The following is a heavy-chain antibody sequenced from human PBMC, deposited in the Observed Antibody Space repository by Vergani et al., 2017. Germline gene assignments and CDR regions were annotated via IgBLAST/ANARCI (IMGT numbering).Heavy chain of an antibody. CDR2: IYYSGST. CDR3: ARGVRGTVRRYGMDV. Sequence: QVQLQESGPGLVKPSGTLSLTCAVSGGSIRSGGYYWSWIRQHPGTGLEWIGYIYYSGSTYYNPSLKGRVTISVDTSKHQISLKLSSVTAADTAVYYCARGVRGTVRRYGMDVWGQGTTVTVSS. CDR1: GGSIRSGGYY. D-gene: IGHD4-17*01. V-gene: IGHV4-31*11. J-gene: IGHJ6*02.